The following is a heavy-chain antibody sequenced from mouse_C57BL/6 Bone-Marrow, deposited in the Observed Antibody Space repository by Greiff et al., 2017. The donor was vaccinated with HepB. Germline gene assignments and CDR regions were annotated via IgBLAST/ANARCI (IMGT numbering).Heavy chain of an antibody. CDR3: AINGYYFYYAMDY. J-gene: IGHJ4*01. CDR2: IWTGGGT. Sequence: VQGVESGPGLVAPSQSLSITCTVSGFSLTSYAISWVRQPPGKGLEWLGVIWTGGGTNYNSALKSRLSISKDNSKSQVFLKMNSLQTDDTARYYCAINGYYFYYAMDYWGQGTSVTVSS. CDR1: GFSLTSYA. D-gene: IGHD2-3*01. V-gene: IGHV2-9-1*01.